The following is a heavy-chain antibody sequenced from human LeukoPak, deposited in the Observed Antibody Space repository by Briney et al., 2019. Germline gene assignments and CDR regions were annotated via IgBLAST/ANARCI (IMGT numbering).Heavy chain of an antibody. CDR1: GYTLTSYD. V-gene: IGHV1-8*01. CDR2: MNPNSGNT. Sequence: ASVKVSCKASGYTLTSYDINWVRQATGQGLEWMGWMNPNSGNTGYAQKFQGRVTMTRNTSISTAYMELSSLRSEDTAVYYCARRDYYGSGSQTWGQGTLVTVSS. J-gene: IGHJ5*02. D-gene: IGHD3-10*01. CDR3: ARRDYYGSGSQT.